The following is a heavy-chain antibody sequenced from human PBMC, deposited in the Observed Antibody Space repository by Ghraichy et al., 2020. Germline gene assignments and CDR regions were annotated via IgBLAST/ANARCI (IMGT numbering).Heavy chain of an antibody. CDR1: GYTFTGYY. J-gene: IGHJ4*02. D-gene: IGHD1-1*01. CDR3: ATATTSVDFDY. V-gene: IGHV1-2*02. CDR2: INPNTGGT. Sequence: ASVKVSCKASGYTFTGYYMHWVRQAPGQGLEWMGWINPNTGGTNYAQKFQGRVTMTRDTSISTAYMELGRLRSDDTAVYYCATATTSVDFDYWGQGTLVTVSS.